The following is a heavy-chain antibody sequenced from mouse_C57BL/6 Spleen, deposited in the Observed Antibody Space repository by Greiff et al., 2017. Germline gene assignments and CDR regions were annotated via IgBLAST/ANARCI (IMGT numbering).Heavy chain of an antibody. CDR3: ASQHYPISYYYGSSYYAMDY. V-gene: IGHV1-59*01. Sequence: QVQLQQPGAELVRPGTSVKLSCKASGYTFTSYWMHWVKQRPGQGLEWIGGIDPSDSYTNYNQKFKGKATLTVDTSSSTAYMQLSSLTSEDSAVYYCASQHYPISYYYGSSYYAMDYWGQGTSVTVSS. CDR1: GYTFTSYW. D-gene: IGHD1-1*01. CDR2: IDPSDSYT. J-gene: IGHJ4*01.